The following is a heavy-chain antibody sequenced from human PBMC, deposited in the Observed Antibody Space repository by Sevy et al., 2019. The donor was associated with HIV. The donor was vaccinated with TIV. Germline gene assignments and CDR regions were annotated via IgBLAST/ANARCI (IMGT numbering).Heavy chain of an antibody. V-gene: IGHV3-49*04. D-gene: IGHD6-13*01. CDR1: GFTFGDYC. J-gene: IGHJ4*02. Sequence: GGSLRLSCTASGFTFGDYCMSWVRQAPGKGLEWVAFLKSDVYGGTVDHAASVRGRFVILRDDSKTIAYLQMNDLKNEDTGVYYCTRWKAAQSIFDYWGQGALVTVSS. CDR2: LKSDVYGGTV. CDR3: TRWKAAQSIFDY.